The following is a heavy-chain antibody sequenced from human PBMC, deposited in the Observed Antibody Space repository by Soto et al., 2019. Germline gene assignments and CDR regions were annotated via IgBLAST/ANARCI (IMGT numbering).Heavy chain of an antibody. Sequence: SETLSLTCTVSGGSVSSGSYYWSWIRQPPGKGLEWIGYIYYSGSTNYNPSLKSRVTISVDTSKNQFSLKLSSVTAADTAVYYCRGYSYGPFDFWGQGTLVTVSS. CDR3: RGYSYGPFDF. CDR1: GGSVSSGSYY. V-gene: IGHV4-61*01. D-gene: IGHD5-18*01. CDR2: IYYSGST. J-gene: IGHJ4*02.